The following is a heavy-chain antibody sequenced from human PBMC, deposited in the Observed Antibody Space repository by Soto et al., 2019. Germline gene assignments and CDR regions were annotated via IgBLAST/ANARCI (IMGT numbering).Heavy chain of an antibody. D-gene: IGHD3-10*02. V-gene: IGHV5-51*01. Sequence: PGESLKISCKGSGFSFSTTWIGWVRQMPGKGLEHMWLIYPGDSNAIYSPSFQGQVTISVDKSISTAYLQWSGLKASDTAMYYCASESMVMFGSGLDIWGQGTMVTVSS. CDR1: GFSFSTTW. CDR2: IYPGDSNA. CDR3: ASESMVMFGSGLDI. J-gene: IGHJ3*02.